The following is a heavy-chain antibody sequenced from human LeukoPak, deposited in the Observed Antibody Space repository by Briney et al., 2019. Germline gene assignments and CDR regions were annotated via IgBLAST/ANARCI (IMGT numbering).Heavy chain of an antibody. Sequence: GGSLRLSCAASGFTVSDNYMSWVRQAPGKGLEWVSVIYAGGSTYYADSVKGRFTISRDNSKNTLYLQMNSLRAEDTAVYHCARAAGDYYGSGSYYNLYYFDYWGQGTLVTVSS. J-gene: IGHJ4*02. CDR2: IYAGGST. CDR3: ARAAGDYYGSGSYYNLYYFDY. CDR1: GFTVSDNY. V-gene: IGHV3-53*01. D-gene: IGHD3-10*01.